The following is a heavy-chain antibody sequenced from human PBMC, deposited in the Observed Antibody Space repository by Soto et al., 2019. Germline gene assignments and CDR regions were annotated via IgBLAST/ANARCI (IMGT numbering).Heavy chain of an antibody. V-gene: IGHV1-2*04. CDR1: GGTFSSYA. CDR2: INPNSGGT. J-gene: IGHJ3*02. Sequence: ASVKVSCKASGGTFSSYAISWVRQAPGQGLEWMGGINPNSGGTNYAQKFQGWVTMTRDTSISTAYMELSRLRSDDTAVYYCAIVNRSDAFDIWGQGTMVTVSS. CDR3: AIVNRSDAFDI.